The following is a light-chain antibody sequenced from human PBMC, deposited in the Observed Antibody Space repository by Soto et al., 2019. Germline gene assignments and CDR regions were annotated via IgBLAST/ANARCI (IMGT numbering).Light chain of an antibody. CDR1: QTVRNNY. V-gene: IGKV3-11*01. CDR2: DAS. J-gene: IGKJ1*01. Sequence: VLTQSPCTLSFSPGERATLSCRASQTVRNNYLAWYQQKPGQAPRLLIYDASNRATGIPARFSGSGSGTDFTLTITSLEPEDFAFYYCHQRQRWPRTFGQGTKVDIK. CDR3: HQRQRWPRT.